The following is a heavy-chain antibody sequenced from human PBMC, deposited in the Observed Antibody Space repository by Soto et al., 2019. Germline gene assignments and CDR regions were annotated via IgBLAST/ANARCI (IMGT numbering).Heavy chain of an antibody. V-gene: IGHV3-30-3*01. Sequence: GGSLRLSCAASGFTFSSYAMHWVRQAPGKGLEWVAVISYDGSNKYYADSVKGRFTISRDNSKNTLYLQMNSLRAEDTAVYYCARREIAGVLMVYATIDYWGQGTLVTVSS. D-gene: IGHD2-8*01. CDR2: ISYDGSNK. CDR1: GFTFSSYA. J-gene: IGHJ4*02. CDR3: ARREIAGVLMVYATIDY.